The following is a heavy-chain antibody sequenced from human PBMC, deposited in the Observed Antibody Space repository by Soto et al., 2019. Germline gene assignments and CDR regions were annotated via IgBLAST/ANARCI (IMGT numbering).Heavy chain of an antibody. V-gene: IGHV4-59*01. J-gene: IGHJ5*02. CDR3: ARAPKYNWFDP. Sequence: PSETLSLTCTVSGGSISSYYWSWIRQPPGKGLEWIGYIYYSGSTNYNPSLKSRVTISVDTSKNQFSLKLSSVTAADTAVYYCARAPKYNWFDPWGQGTLVTVYS. CDR2: IYYSGST. CDR1: GGSISSYY.